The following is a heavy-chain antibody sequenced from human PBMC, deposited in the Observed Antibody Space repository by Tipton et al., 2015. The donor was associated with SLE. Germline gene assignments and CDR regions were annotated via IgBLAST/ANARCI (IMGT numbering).Heavy chain of an antibody. D-gene: IGHD3-10*01. CDR2: INHSGST. J-gene: IGHJ3*02. V-gene: IGHV4-34*01. Sequence: TLSLTCAVYGGSFSGYYWSWIRQPPGKGLEWIGEINHSGSTNYNPSLKSRVIISVDTSKKQFSLKLSSVTAADTAVYYCARTYGSGNAFDIWGQGTMVTVSS. CDR3: ARTYGSGNAFDI. CDR1: GGSFSGYY.